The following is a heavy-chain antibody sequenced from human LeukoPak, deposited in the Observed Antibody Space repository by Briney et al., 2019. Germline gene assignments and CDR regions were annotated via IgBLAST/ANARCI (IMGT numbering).Heavy chain of an antibody. V-gene: IGHV1-3*04. D-gene: IGHD7-27*01. J-gene: IGHJ4*02. CDR3: ATGDRRNY. CDR2: INTGNGNT. CDR1: GYTFTNYA. Sequence: ASVTVSCKASGYTFTNYAIHWVRQAPGQGLEWMGWINTGNGNTKYSQQFQGRVTITRDTSASTAYMELYSLRSEDTAVYYCATGDRRNYWGQGTLVTVSS.